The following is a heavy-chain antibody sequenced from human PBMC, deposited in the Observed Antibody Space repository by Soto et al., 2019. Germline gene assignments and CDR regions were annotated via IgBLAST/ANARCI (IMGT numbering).Heavy chain of an antibody. CDR3: AREYSNSPEAFDL. V-gene: IGHV4-61*01. J-gene: IGHJ4*02. CDR1: GGSVNRDNYY. CDR2: IYHSGRT. Sequence: QVQLQESGPGLVKPLETLSLTCTVSGGSVNRDNYYWSWIRQPPGKGLEWIGYIYHSGRTSYNPSLETRVTISVDTSRNQFSRRLSSVTAADTAVFYCAREYSNSPEAFDLWGQGALVTVSS. D-gene: IGHD6-6*01.